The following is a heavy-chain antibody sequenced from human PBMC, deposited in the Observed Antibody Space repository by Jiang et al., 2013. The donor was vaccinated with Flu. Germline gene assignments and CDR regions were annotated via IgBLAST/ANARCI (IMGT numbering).Heavy chain of an antibody. CDR3: AKAPYYDFWSGYYTDY. Sequence: VQLLESGGGLVQPGGSLRLSCAASGFTFSSYAMSWVRQAPGKGPEWVSAISGSGGSTYYADSVKGRFTISRDNSKNTLYLQMNSLRAEDTAVYYCAKAPYYDFWSGYYTDYWGQGTLVTVSS. V-gene: IGHV3-23*01. CDR2: ISGSGGST. D-gene: IGHD3-3*01. J-gene: IGHJ4*02. CDR1: GFTFSSYA.